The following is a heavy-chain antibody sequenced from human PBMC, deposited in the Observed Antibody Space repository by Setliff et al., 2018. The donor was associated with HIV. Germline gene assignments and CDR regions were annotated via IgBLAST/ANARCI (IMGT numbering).Heavy chain of an antibody. J-gene: IGHJ6*03. Sequence: SETLSLTCTVSGASISSSSHHWAWIHQPPGKGLEYIGNIYYTGSTHHNPSLESRVATSVDTSKNQFSLKLSSVTAADTAVYYCARIVRWELVATSTFFYYYMDVWGKGTTVTVSS. V-gene: IGHV4-39*01. CDR2: IYYTGST. CDR1: GASISSSSHH. CDR3: ARIVRWELVATSTFFYYYMDV. D-gene: IGHD1-26*01.